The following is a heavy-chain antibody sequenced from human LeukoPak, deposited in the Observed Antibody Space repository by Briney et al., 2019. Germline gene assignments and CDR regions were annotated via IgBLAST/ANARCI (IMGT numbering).Heavy chain of an antibody. V-gene: IGHV1-46*01. CDR1: GYTFTNYY. CDR3: ARDYYDGSDSLGSFDH. D-gene: IGHD3-22*01. Sequence: ASVKVSCKASGYTFTNYYIQWLRQAPGQGLECMGVINPSDGATTYAQKFQGRVTMTRDASTSTLYMELSSLTSEDTAVYYCARDYYDGSDSLGSFDHWGQGTLVTVSS. CDR2: INPSDGAT. J-gene: IGHJ4*02.